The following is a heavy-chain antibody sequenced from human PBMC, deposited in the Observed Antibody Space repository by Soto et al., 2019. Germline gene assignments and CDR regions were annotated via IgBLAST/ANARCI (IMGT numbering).Heavy chain of an antibody. Sequence: GGSLRVSCAASGFTFSSYAMSWVRQSPGKGLEWVSAISGSGGSTYYADSVKGRFTISRDNSKNTLYLQMNGLRAEDTAVYYCAKDPLEIQLWPKYYFDYWGQGTLVTVSS. CDR3: AKDPLEIQLWPKYYFDY. CDR1: GFTFSSYA. V-gene: IGHV3-23*01. D-gene: IGHD5-18*01. CDR2: ISGSGGST. J-gene: IGHJ4*02.